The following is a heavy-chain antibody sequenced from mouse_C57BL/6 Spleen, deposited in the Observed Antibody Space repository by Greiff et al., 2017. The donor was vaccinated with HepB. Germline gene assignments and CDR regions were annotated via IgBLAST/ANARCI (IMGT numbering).Heavy chain of an antibody. Sequence: QVQLKESGPGLVAPSQSLSITCTVSGFSLTSYGVHWVRQPPGKGLEWLVVIWSDGSTTYNSAPKSRLSISKDNSKSQVVLKMHSLQTDDTAMYYCARHGDYGSSYWYFDVWGTGTTVTVSS. D-gene: IGHD1-1*01. V-gene: IGHV2-6-1*01. CDR1: GFSLTSYG. CDR2: IWSDGST. CDR3: ARHGDYGSSYWYFDV. J-gene: IGHJ1*03.